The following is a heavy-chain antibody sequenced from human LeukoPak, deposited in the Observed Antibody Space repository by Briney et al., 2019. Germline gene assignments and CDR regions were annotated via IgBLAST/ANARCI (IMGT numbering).Heavy chain of an antibody. CDR2: ISYDGSNK. CDR1: GFTFSSYA. Sequence: GGSLRLSCAASGFTFSSYAMHWVRQAPGKGLEWVAIISYDGSNKYYAESVKGRFTISRDNSKNTLYLQMNSLRAEDTAVYYCARVGLASLDYWGQGTLVTVSS. CDR3: ARVGLASLDY. V-gene: IGHV3-30*04. J-gene: IGHJ4*02. D-gene: IGHD6-19*01.